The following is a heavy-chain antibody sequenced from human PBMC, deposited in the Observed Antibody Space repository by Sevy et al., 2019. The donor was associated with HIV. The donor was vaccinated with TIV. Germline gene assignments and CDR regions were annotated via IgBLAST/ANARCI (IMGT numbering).Heavy chain of an antibody. CDR2: IDPYSGGT. V-gene: IGHV1-2*02. J-gene: IGHJ5*02. CDR1: GYTFTGYY. D-gene: IGHD4-4*01. Sequence: ASVKVSCKASGYTFTGYYMHWVRQAPGQGLEWMGWIDPYSGGTNYEEKFQGRVTMTRDTSISTAYMELSRLRSDDTAVYYCSRERFEGDNSNAIGWFDPWGQGTLVTVSS. CDR3: SRERFEGDNSNAIGWFDP.